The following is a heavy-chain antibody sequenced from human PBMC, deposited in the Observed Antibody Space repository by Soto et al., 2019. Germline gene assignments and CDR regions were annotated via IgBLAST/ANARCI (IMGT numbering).Heavy chain of an antibody. CDR3: ARVTYYDFWSGYHFPLDV. CDR1: GFTFSSYD. V-gene: IGHV3-13*01. CDR2: IGTAGDT. Sequence: GGSLRLSCAASGFTFSSYDMHWVRQATGKGLEWVSAIGTAGDTYYPGSVKGRFTISRENAKNSLYLQMNSLRAGDTAVYYCARVTYYDFWSGYHFPLDVWGKGTTVTVSS. J-gene: IGHJ6*04. D-gene: IGHD3-3*01.